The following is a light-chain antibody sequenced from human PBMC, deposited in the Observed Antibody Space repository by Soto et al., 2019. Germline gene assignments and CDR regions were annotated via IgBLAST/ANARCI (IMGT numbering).Light chain of an antibody. Sequence: QSALTQPASVSGSPGQSITISCTGTSSDVGGYNYVSWYQQHPGKAPKLMIYEVADRPSGVSDRFSDSKSGNTASLTISALQAEDEAVYYCSSYATSGTNVIFGGGTKVTVL. CDR2: EVA. J-gene: IGLJ2*01. CDR3: SSYATSGTNVI. CDR1: SSDVGGYNY. V-gene: IGLV2-14*01.